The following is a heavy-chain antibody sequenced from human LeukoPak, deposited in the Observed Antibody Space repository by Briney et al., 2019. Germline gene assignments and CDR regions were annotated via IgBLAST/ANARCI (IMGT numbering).Heavy chain of an antibody. Sequence: GGSLRLSCAVSGFTFVSHAMNWVRQAPGKGLEWISFINHGGSIVYYADSVKGRFTISRDNAKNTLYLQMNSLRAEDTAVYYCARDEYVGATPNLDYWGQGTLVTVSS. CDR2: INHGGSIV. D-gene: IGHD1-26*01. V-gene: IGHV3-48*04. CDR3: ARDEYVGATPNLDY. CDR1: GFTFVSHA. J-gene: IGHJ4*02.